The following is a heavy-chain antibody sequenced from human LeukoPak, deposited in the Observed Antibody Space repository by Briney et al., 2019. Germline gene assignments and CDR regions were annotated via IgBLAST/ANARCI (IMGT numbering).Heavy chain of an antibody. CDR3: ASPRGYDSSGPLWY. CDR2: IYHSGST. D-gene: IGHD3-22*01. J-gene: IGHJ4*02. V-gene: IGHV4-39*07. Sequence: SETLSLTCTVSGSSISSNSYYWGWIRQSPGEGLEWIGSIYHSGSTNYNPSLKSRVTISVDKSKNQFSLKLSSVTAADTAVYYCASPRGYDSSGPLWYWGQGTLVTVSS. CDR1: GSSISSNSYY.